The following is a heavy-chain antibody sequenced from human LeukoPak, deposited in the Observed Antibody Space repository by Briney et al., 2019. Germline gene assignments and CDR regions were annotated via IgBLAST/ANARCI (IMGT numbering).Heavy chain of an antibody. Sequence: GGSLRLSCAASGFTFSSYSMNWVRQAPGKGLEWVSSISSSSSYIYYADSVKGRFTISRDNAKNSLYLQMNSLRTEDTAVYYCTRQVSQALPVVKGGYYYYYMDVWGKGTTVTVSS. CDR3: TRQVSQALPVVKGGYYYYYMDV. D-gene: IGHD2-2*01. V-gene: IGHV3-21*04. J-gene: IGHJ6*03. CDR2: ISSSSSYI. CDR1: GFTFSSYS.